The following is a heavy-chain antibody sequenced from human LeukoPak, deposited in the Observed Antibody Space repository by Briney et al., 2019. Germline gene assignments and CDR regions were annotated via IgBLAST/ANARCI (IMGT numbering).Heavy chain of an antibody. V-gene: IGHV3-30*04. CDR1: GFTFSSYA. J-gene: IGHJ4*02. D-gene: IGHD6-25*01. CDR3: ARDQRIGGSQVFDY. Sequence: PGRSLRLSCAASGFTFSSYAMHWVRQAPGKGLEWVAVISYDGSNKYYADSVKGRFTISRDNSKNTLYLQMNSLRAEDTAVYYCARDQRIGGSQVFDYWGQGTLVTVSS. CDR2: ISYDGSNK.